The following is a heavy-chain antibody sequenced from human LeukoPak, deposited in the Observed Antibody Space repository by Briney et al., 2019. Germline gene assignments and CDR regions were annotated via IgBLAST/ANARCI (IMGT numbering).Heavy chain of an antibody. CDR1: GFTFSSYS. CDR2: ISSSSSTI. J-gene: IGHJ4*02. D-gene: IGHD5-24*01. Sequence: GGSPRLSCAASGFTFSSYSMNWVRQAPGKGLEWVSYISSSSSTIYYADSVKGRFTISRDNAKNSLYLQMNSLRAEDTAVYYCAREGGGYNNRGFDYWGQGTLVTVSS. CDR3: AREGGGYNNRGFDY. V-gene: IGHV3-48*01.